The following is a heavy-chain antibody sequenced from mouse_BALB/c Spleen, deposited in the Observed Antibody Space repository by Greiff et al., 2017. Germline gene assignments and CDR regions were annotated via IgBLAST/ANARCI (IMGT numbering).Heavy chain of an antibody. J-gene: IGHJ1*01. V-gene: IGHV1-69*01. CDR3: ARRDKLYWYFDV. CDR1: GYTFTDYW. CDR2: IDTSDSYT. Sequence: QVQLQQPGAELVMPGASVKMSCKASGYTFTDYWMHWVKQRPGQGLEWIGAIDTSDSYTSYNQKFKGKATLTVDESSSTAYMQLSSLTSEDSAVYYCARRDKLYWYFDVWGAGTTVTVSS.